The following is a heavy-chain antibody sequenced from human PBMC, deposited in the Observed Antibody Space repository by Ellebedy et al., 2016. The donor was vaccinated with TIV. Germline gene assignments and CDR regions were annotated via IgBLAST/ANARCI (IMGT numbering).Heavy chain of an antibody. D-gene: IGHD3-16*01. CDR2: MNPNSGNT. Sequence: ASVKVSXXASGYTFTRYDINWVRQAPGQGLEWMGWMNPNSGNTDYAQKVQGRVTMTTDTSTSTAYMELRSLRSDDTAVYYCARDRGNPNYDYLWGYYPWGQGTLVTVSS. J-gene: IGHJ5*02. CDR1: GYTFTRYD. CDR3: ARDRGNPNYDYLWGYYP. V-gene: IGHV1-8*01.